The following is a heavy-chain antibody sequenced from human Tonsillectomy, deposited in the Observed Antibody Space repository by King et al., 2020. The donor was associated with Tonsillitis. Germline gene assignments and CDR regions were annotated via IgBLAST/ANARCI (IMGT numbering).Heavy chain of an antibody. J-gene: IGHJ6*02. CDR2: IIPMFDTT. D-gene: IGHD3-16*01. CDR3: ARVGEGGPSSYYGMDV. Sequence: QLVQSGAEVKKPGSSVKVSCKASGDTFSNYAISWVRQAPGQGLEWMGVIIPMFDTTTYAQKLQGRVTITADESRRTAYLELSILRSEDTGVYYCARVGEGGPSSYYGMDVWGQGTTVTVSS. V-gene: IGHV1-69*01. CDR1: GDTFSNYA.